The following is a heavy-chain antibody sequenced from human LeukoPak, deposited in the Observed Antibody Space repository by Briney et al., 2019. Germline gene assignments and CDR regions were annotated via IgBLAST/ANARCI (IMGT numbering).Heavy chain of an antibody. CDR3: ARLPWELQAFDI. Sequence: GGSLRLSCEASGFTFSNYSMNWVRQAPGKGLEWVSYIRSSSTTIYYADSVKDRFTISRDNAKNSLYLQMNSLRAEDTAVYYCARLPWELQAFDIWGQGTMVTVSS. J-gene: IGHJ3*02. CDR2: IRSSSTTI. D-gene: IGHD1-26*01. V-gene: IGHV3-48*01. CDR1: GFTFSNYS.